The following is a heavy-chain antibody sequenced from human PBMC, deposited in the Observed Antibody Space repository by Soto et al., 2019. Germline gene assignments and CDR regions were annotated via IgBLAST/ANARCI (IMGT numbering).Heavy chain of an antibody. CDR2: INPNSGGT. D-gene: IGHD3-10*01. CDR1: GYTFTGYY. J-gene: IGHJ5*02. Sequence: ASVKVSCKASGYTFTGYYMHWVRQAPGQGLEWVGWINPNSGGTNYAQKFQGRVTMTRDTSISTAYMELSRLRSDDTAVYYCARTYYYGSGSSRGFDPWGQGTLVTVSS. V-gene: IGHV1-2*02. CDR3: ARTYYYGSGSSRGFDP.